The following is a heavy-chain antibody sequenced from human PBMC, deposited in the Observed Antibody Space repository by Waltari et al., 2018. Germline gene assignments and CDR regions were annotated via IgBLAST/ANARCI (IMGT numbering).Heavy chain of an antibody. CDR2: IKQDGSEK. J-gene: IGHJ3*02. D-gene: IGHD6-19*01. CDR1: VFSFSSVL. V-gene: IGHV3-7*01. Sequence: EVQLVESGGGLVQPGGSLRLSCAASVFSFSSVLMRWLRHAPGKGLGWVANIKQDGSEKYYVASGKGRFTISRDNAKNSLYLQMNSLRAEDTAVYYCARRGVLRGSGAFDIWGQGTMVTVSS. CDR3: ARRGVLRGSGAFDI.